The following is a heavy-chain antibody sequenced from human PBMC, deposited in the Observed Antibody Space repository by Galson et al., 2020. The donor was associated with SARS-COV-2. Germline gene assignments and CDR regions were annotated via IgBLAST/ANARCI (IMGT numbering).Heavy chain of an antibody. D-gene: IGHD3-10*01. CDR2: IYPDDSDA. Sequence: GESLKISCKGSGYSFPTYWIGWVGQMPGKGPEWMGIIYPDDSDARYSPSFQGQVTISADKSISTAYLQWSSLKASDTAMYYCARGPIGGVYYFDYWAQGTLVTVSS. V-gene: IGHV5-51*01. CDR1: GYSFPTYW. J-gene: IGHJ4*02. CDR3: ARGPIGGVYYFDY.